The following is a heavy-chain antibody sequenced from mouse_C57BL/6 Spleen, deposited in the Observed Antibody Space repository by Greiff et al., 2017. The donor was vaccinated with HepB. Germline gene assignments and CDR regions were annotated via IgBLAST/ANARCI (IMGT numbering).Heavy chain of an antibody. Sequence: EVQLVESGGDLVKPGGSLKLSCAASGFTFSSYGMSWVRQTPDKRLEWVATISSGGSYTYYPDSVKGRFTIYRDNAKKTLYLQMSSLKSEDTAMYYCARPLSTMNTTRFAYWGQGTLVTVSA. J-gene: IGHJ3*01. D-gene: IGHD2-4*01. CDR2: ISSGGSYT. CDR3: ARPLSTMNTTRFAY. V-gene: IGHV5-6*01. CDR1: GFTFSSYG.